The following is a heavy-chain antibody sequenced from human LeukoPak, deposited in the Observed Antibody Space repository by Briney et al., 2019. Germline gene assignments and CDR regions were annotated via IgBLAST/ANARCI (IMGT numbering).Heavy chain of an antibody. CDR3: ARGGVLHTYFDY. Sequence: SETLSLTCTVSGDSMNNYYWNWMRQPAGKGLEWIGRIYISGNTMYNPSLQSRVTMSLDTSKNHFSLKLRSVTAADTAVYFCARGGVLHTYFDYWGQGTLVSVSS. J-gene: IGHJ4*02. CDR2: IYISGNT. CDR1: GDSMNNYY. D-gene: IGHD3-16*01. V-gene: IGHV4-4*07.